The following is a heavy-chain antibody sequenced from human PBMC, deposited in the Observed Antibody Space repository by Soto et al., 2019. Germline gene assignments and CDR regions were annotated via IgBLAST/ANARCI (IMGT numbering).Heavy chain of an antibody. Sequence: EVQLVESGGGLVKPGGSLRLSCAASGFTFSNAWMNWVRQAPGKGLEWVGRIKSKTDGGTTDYAAPMKGRFTISRDDSKNTLYLQMNSLKTEDTAVYYCTGRSLGQWLVRGAVDYWGQGTLVTVSS. D-gene: IGHD6-19*01. V-gene: IGHV3-15*07. CDR3: TGRSLGQWLVRGAVDY. J-gene: IGHJ4*02. CDR2: IKSKTDGGTT. CDR1: GFTFSNAW.